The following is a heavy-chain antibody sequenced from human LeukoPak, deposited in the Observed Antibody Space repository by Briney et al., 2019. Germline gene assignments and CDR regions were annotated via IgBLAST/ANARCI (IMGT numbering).Heavy chain of an antibody. CDR3: AYSYYYDSSGPILDY. Sequence: SVKVSCKAPGYTFTSYGISWVRQAPGQGLEWMRWISAYNGNTNYAQKLQGRVTMTTDTSTSTAYMELRSLRSDDTAVYYCAYSYYYDSSGPILDYWGQGTLVTVSS. CDR2: ISAYNGNT. J-gene: IGHJ4*02. D-gene: IGHD3-22*01. CDR1: GYTFTSYG. V-gene: IGHV1-18*01.